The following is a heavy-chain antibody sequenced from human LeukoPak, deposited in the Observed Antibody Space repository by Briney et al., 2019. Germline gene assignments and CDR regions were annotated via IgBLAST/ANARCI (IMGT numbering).Heavy chain of an antibody. D-gene: IGHD4-17*01. J-gene: IGHJ4*02. CDR3: ARGNDYGDHVGIYFDS. CDR1: GFTFGSYW. Sequence: PGGSLRLSCAASGFTFGSYWMSWVRQAPGKGLEWVANIKQDESEKYYVDSVKGRFSISRDNARNSLYLQINSLGAEDTAVYHCARGNDYGDHVGIYFDSWGQGTLVTVSS. CDR2: IKQDESEK. V-gene: IGHV3-7*03.